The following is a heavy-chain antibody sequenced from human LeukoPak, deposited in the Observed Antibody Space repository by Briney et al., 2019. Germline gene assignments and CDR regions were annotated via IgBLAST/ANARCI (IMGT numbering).Heavy chain of an antibody. V-gene: IGHV1-18*01. CDR1: GYTFTSYG. D-gene: IGHD2-2*01. Sequence: ASVKVSCKAYGYTFTSYGISWVRQAPGQGLEWMGWISAYNGNTNYAQKLQGRVTMTTDTSTSTAYMELRSLRSDDTAVYYCARVRRRYQLLYYFDYWGQGTLVTVSS. CDR3: ARVRRRYQLLYYFDY. J-gene: IGHJ4*02. CDR2: ISAYNGNT.